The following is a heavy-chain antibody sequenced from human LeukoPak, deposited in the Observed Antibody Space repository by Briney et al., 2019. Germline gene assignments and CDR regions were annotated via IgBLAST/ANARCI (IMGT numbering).Heavy chain of an antibody. D-gene: IGHD1-1*01. J-gene: IGHJ5*02. CDR2: ISDDGSNK. CDR3: AKGGVSTTGAWLDP. V-gene: IGHV3-30*18. CDR1: GFTFSSYA. Sequence: GTSLRLSCEASGFTFSSYAMHWVRQTPGKGLELVAIISDDGSNKYYVDSVNGRFTISRDNSKKTLYLQMNSLRAEDTAVYYCAKGGVSTTGAWLDPWGQGTLVTVSS.